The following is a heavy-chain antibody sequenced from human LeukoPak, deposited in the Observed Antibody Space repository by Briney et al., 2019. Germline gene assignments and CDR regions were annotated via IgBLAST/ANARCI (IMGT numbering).Heavy chain of an antibody. CDR2: ISGSGGST. J-gene: IGHJ4*02. D-gene: IGHD3-16*01. CDR1: GFTFGSYA. Sequence: AGGSLRLSCAASGFTFGSYAMSWVRQAPGKGLEWVSAISGSGGSTYYADSVKGRFTISRDNSKNTLYLQMNSLRAEDTAVYYCAKVSVFVWGSYQDWGQGTLVTVSS. V-gene: IGHV3-23*01. CDR3: AKVSVFVWGSYQD.